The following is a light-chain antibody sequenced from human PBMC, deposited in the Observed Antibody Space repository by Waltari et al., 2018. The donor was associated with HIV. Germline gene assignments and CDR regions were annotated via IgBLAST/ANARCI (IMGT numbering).Light chain of an antibody. CDR1: QTVSSTS. CDR2: GAS. CDR3: QQYGSLLS. Sequence: EIVLTQSPGTLSLSPGERATLSCRASQTVSSTSLAWYQQKPGQAPRLLIYGASSRATGIPDRFSGSGSGTDFTLTIRRLEPEDFALYYCQQYGSLLSFGGGTKVEIK. V-gene: IGKV3-20*01. J-gene: IGKJ4*01.